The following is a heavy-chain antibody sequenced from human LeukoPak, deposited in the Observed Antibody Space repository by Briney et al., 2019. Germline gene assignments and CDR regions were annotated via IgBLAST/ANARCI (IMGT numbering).Heavy chain of an antibody. Sequence: GGSLRLSCAASGFTFSSYAMNWVRQAPGKGLEWVAVISYDGSNKYYADSVKGRFTISRDNSKNTLYPQMNSLRAEDTAVYYCANGSHSGYYPCDYWGQGTLVTVSS. CDR1: GFTFSSYA. J-gene: IGHJ4*02. CDR2: ISYDGSNK. D-gene: IGHD3-22*01. V-gene: IGHV3-30-3*01. CDR3: ANGSHSGYYPCDY.